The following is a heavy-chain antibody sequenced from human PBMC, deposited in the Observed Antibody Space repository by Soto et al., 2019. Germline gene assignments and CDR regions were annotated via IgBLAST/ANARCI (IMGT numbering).Heavy chain of an antibody. CDR1: GGSINSPFF. Sequence: TSETLSLTCTVSGGSINSPFFWAWLRQPPGKGLEWIASIHYSQSSYSHPSLRSRITISAGASMDQFSLRLASMTAADTAVYYCAKMGDDHGRSYFDSWGQGLLVTVSS. CDR2: IHYSQSS. CDR3: AKMGDDHGRSYFDS. V-gene: IGHV4-39*01. J-gene: IGHJ4*02. D-gene: IGHD1-26*01.